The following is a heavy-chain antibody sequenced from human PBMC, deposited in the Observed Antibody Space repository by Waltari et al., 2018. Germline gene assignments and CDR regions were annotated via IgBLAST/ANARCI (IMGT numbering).Heavy chain of an antibody. D-gene: IGHD1-7*01. CDR2: INHSGST. Sequence: QVQLQQWGAGLLKPSETLSLTCAVYGGSLSGYYWSWLRQPPGKGLEWIGEINHSGSTNYNPSLKSRVTISVDTSKNQFSLKLSSVTAADTAVYYCARRPNNWNYVNFDYWGQGTLVTVSS. CDR3: ARRPNNWNYVNFDY. V-gene: IGHV4-34*01. J-gene: IGHJ4*02. CDR1: GGSLSGYY.